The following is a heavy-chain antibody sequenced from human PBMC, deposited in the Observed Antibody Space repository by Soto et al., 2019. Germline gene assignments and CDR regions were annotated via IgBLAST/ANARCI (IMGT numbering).Heavy chain of an antibody. CDR2: ISYDGSNK. CDR3: AKEPTVDTAMVNGMDV. CDR1: GFTFSSYG. V-gene: IGHV3-30*18. D-gene: IGHD5-18*01. J-gene: IGHJ6*02. Sequence: GESLKISCAASGFTFSSYGMHWVRQAPGKGLEWVAVISYDGSNKYYADSVKGRFTISRDNSKNTLYLQMNSLRAEDTAVYYCAKEPTVDTAMVNGMDVWGQGTTVTVSS.